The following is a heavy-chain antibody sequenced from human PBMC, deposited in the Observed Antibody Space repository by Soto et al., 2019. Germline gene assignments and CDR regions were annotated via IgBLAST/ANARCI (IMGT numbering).Heavy chain of an antibody. CDR3: AKDQH. J-gene: IGHJ1*01. V-gene: IGHV3-7*01. Sequence: GGSLRLSCAGSGFTFSRYWMSWVRQAPGKGLEWVANIKEDGSERDYVDSVKGRFTISRDNAKNSLYLQMNSLRVEDTAVYYCAKDQHWGQGTLVTVSS. CDR2: IKEDGSER. CDR1: GFTFSRYW.